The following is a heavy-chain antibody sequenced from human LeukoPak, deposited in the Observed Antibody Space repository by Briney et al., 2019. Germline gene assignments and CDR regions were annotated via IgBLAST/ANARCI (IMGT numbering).Heavy chain of an antibody. Sequence: SETLSLTCTVSGGSISSYYWSWIRQPPGKGLEWIGYIYYSGSTNYNPSLKSRVTISVDRSKNQFSLKLSSVTAADTAVYYCARANYDFWSGYSLDYWGQGTLVTVSS. CDR1: GGSISSYY. D-gene: IGHD3-3*01. CDR2: IYYSGST. V-gene: IGHV4-59*12. J-gene: IGHJ4*02. CDR3: ARANYDFWSGYSLDY.